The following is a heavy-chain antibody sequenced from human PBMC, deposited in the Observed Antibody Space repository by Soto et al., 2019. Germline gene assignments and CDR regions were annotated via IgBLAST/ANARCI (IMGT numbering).Heavy chain of an antibody. Sequence: PSETLSLTCAVYGGSFSGYYWSWIRQPPGKGLEWIGEINHSGSTNYNPSLKSRLTISVDPSKNQFSLKLSSVTAADTAVYYCTRAKLKDFLEWFQGFDPWGQGTLVTVSS. V-gene: IGHV4-34*01. J-gene: IGHJ5*02. CDR3: TRAKLKDFLEWFQGFDP. CDR1: GGSFSGYY. CDR2: INHSGST. D-gene: IGHD3-3*01.